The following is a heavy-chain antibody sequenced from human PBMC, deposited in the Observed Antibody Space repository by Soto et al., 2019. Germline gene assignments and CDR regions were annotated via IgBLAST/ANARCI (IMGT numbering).Heavy chain of an antibody. V-gene: IGHV4-59*01. J-gene: IGHJ4*02. Sequence: PSETLSLTCTVSGGSISSYYWSWIRQPPGKGLGWIGYIYYSGSTNYNPSLKSRVTISVDTSKNQFSLKLSSVTAADTAVYYCARGGGDYGDLRYYFDYWGQGTLVTVSS. CDR1: GGSISSYY. D-gene: IGHD4-17*01. CDR3: ARGGGDYGDLRYYFDY. CDR2: IYYSGST.